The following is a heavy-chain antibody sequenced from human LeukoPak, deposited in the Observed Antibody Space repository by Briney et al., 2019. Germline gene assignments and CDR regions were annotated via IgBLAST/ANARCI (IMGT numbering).Heavy chain of an antibody. Sequence: ASETLSLTCTVSGGSISSYYWSWIRQPAGKGLEWIGYIYYSGSTNYNPSLKSRVTISVDTSKNQFSLKLSSVTAADTAVYYCARSPFRGVIMGWFDPWGQGTLVTVSS. V-gene: IGHV4-59*01. CDR1: GGSISSYY. J-gene: IGHJ5*02. CDR2: IYYSGST. D-gene: IGHD3-10*01. CDR3: ARSPFRGVIMGWFDP.